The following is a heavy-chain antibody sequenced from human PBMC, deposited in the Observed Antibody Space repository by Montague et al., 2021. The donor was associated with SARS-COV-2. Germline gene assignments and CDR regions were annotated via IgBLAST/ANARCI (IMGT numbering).Heavy chain of an antibody. D-gene: IGHD4-17*01. V-gene: IGHV2-5*02. CDR3: ARYGDYGSWFDP. CDR1: GFSLNTSGEG. Sequence: PALVKPIQTLTLTCTFSGFSLNTSGEGVGWVRQPPGKALEWLALIYWDDDKRYSPSLKSRSTISKDTTKNEVVLTVANMDPVDTATYYCARYGDYGSWFDPWGQGTLVTVSS. J-gene: IGHJ5*02. CDR2: IYWDDDK.